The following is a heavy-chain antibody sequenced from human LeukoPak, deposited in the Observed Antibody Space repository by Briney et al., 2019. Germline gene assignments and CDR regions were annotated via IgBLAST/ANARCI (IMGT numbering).Heavy chain of an antibody. CDR2: INPNSGGT. J-gene: IGHJ4*02. D-gene: IGHD2-15*01. Sequence: GVSVKVSCKASGYTFTGYYMHWVRQAPGQGLEWMGWINPNSGGTNSAQKFQGRVTMTRDTPISTAYMELSRLRSDDTAVYYCARGYCSGGDCYEFDYWGQGTLVTVSS. V-gene: IGHV1-2*02. CDR1: GYTFTGYY. CDR3: ARGYCSGGDCYEFDY.